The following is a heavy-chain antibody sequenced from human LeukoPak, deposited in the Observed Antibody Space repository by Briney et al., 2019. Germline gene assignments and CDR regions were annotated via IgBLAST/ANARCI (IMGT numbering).Heavy chain of an antibody. D-gene: IGHD5-18*01. V-gene: IGHV3-30*02. J-gene: IGHJ4*02. CDR2: IRHDGTTQ. CDR3: AKHHSATWPFHDS. Sequence: PGGSLRLSCAASGFRFNKFGMHWVRQALGKGLEWVAFIRHDGTTQYYTDSVKGRFIISIDDSKNTVSLQMNSLRVDDTAFYYCAKHHSATWPFHDSWGQGTLVTVSS. CDR1: GFRFNKFG.